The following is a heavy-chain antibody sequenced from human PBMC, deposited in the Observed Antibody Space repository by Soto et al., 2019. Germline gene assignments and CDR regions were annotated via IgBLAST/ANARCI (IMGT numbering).Heavy chain of an antibody. CDR1: GASINSGDYY. J-gene: IGHJ5*02. CDR3: AGFSEVAATEINWFDP. CDR2: FYYSGST. V-gene: IGHV4-30-4*01. D-gene: IGHD2-15*01. Sequence: SSETLSLTCTVSGASINSGDYYWSWIRQPPGKGLEWIGYFYYSGSTYYNPSLKSRVTISVDTSKNQFALKLSSVTAADTAVYYCAGFSEVAATEINWFDPWGQGTLVTVSS.